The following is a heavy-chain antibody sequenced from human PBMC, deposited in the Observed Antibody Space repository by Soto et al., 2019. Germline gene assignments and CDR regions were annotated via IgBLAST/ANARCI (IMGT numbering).Heavy chain of an antibody. Sequence: QITLKESGPTLVKPTQTLTLTCNFSGFSLTTSGVGVAWIRQPPGMALEWLTLIYWDDGKRYKSSLKSRLTITKDTSKNQVVLTMTNMDPVDTGTYYCAHTSSGNYYWFDSWGQGALVTVSS. CDR3: AHTSSGNYYWFDS. D-gene: IGHD3-22*01. J-gene: IGHJ5*01. V-gene: IGHV2-5*02. CDR2: IYWDDGK. CDR1: GFSLTTSGVG.